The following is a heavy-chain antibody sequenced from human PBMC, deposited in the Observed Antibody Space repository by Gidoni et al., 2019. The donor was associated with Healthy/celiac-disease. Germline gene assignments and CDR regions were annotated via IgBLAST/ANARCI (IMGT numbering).Heavy chain of an antibody. CDR2: IKQDGDEK. CDR1: GFTFSSYW. Sequence: EVQLVASGGGLVQPGRSLRLSCAASGFTFSSYWMRWVRQAPGTGLEWVANIKQDGDEKYYVDAVKGRFTISRDNAKNSLYLQMNSLRAEDTAVYYCARDLSYYAHYYYYGMDVWGQGTTVTVSS. J-gene: IGHJ6*02. D-gene: IGHD1-26*01. CDR3: ARDLSYYAHYYYYGMDV. V-gene: IGHV3-7*01.